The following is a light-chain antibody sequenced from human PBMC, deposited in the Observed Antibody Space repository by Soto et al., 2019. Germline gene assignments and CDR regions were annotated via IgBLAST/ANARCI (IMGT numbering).Light chain of an antibody. Sequence: QSALTQPASVSGSPGQSITIFCTGTSSDVGGYEYVSWYQQHPGKAPKVMIYDVSDRPSGVSNRFSGSKSGNTASLTISGLQAEVEADYYCSSYTSTNTWVFGGGTKLTVL. CDR1: SSDVGGYEY. J-gene: IGLJ3*02. CDR3: SSYTSTNTWV. CDR2: DVS. V-gene: IGLV2-14*03.